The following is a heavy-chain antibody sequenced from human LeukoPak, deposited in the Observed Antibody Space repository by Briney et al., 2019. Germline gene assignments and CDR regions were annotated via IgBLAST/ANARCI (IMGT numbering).Heavy chain of an antibody. CDR3: ARETYNGRYYYFDY. CDR1: GYTFIDYY. CDR2: INPKSGGT. D-gene: IGHD1-26*01. Sequence: GASVKVSCKASGYTFIDYYIHRVRQAPGQGLEWMGRINPKSGGTNHAQKFQGRVTMTRDTSISTAYMELSSLRSDDTAVYFCARETYNGRYYYFDYWGQGTLATVSS. J-gene: IGHJ4*02. V-gene: IGHV1-2*06.